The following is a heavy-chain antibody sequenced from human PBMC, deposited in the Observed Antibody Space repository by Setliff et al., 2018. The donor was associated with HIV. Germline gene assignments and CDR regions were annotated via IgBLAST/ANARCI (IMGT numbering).Heavy chain of an antibody. CDR3: ARQHRSKNFGDSVWNRFDP. J-gene: IGHJ5*02. CDR1: GFTFSSYW. CDR2: ISRGGNTI. Sequence: GGSLRLSCAASGFTFSSYWMTWARQAPGKGLEWVSYISRGGNTIYYADSVKGRFTVSRDNAKNSLRLQMNNLRADDTAVYFCARQHRSKNFGDSVWNRFDPWGQGSLVTVSS. D-gene: IGHD3-16*01. V-gene: IGHV3-48*04.